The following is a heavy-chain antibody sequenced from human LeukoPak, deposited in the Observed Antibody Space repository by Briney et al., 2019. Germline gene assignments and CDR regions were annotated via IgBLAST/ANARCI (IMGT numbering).Heavy chain of an antibody. CDR2: ISSSGSTI. CDR1: GFTFSDYY. CDR3: ARDDSTYYFDY. J-gene: IGHJ4*02. Sequence: GGSLRLSCAASGFTFSDYYMSWIRQAPGKGLEWVSYISSSGSTIYYADSVKGRFTISRDNTKNSLYLQMNSLRAEDTAVYYCARDDSTYYFDYWGQGTLVTVSS. V-gene: IGHV3-11*01. D-gene: IGHD2-2*01.